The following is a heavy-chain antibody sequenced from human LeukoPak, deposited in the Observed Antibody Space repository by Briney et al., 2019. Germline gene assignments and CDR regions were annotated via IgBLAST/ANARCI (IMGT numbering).Heavy chain of an antibody. D-gene: IGHD1-26*01. CDR1: GYTFTGYY. CDR3: ARVVGAMSTLNFDY. V-gene: IGHV1-2*02. Sequence: GASVKVSCKASGYTFTGYYMHWVRQAPGQGLEWMGWINPNSGGTNYAQKFQGRATMTRDTSISTAYMELSRLRSDDTAVYYCARVVGAMSTLNFDYWGQGTLVTVSS. CDR2: INPNSGGT. J-gene: IGHJ4*02.